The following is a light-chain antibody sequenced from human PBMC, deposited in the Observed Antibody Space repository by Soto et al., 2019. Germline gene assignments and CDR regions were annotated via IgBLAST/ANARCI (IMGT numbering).Light chain of an antibody. J-gene: IGKJ5*01. CDR1: QGISSY. CDR2: AAS. Sequence: AIPMTQSPSPLSASTGDTVTITCRARQGISSYLAWYQQKPGKAPKLLIYAASTLQSGVPSRFSGSGAGTDFTLTISCLQSEDFATYYCQQYYSYPITFGQGTRLEIK. V-gene: IGKV1-8*01. CDR3: QQYYSYPIT.